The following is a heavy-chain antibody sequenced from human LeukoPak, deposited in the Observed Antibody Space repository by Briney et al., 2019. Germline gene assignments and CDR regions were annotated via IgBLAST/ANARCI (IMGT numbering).Heavy chain of an antibody. Sequence: GGSLRLSCAASGFTFTSYWMSWVRQAPGKGLEWVANIKQDGSEKYYVDSVKGRFTISRDNAKNSLYLQMNSLRAEDTAVYYCAGDRGQWLVRPRGGYGMDVWGQGTTVTVSS. V-gene: IGHV3-7*01. D-gene: IGHD6-19*01. CDR1: GFTFTSYW. CDR2: IKQDGSEK. J-gene: IGHJ6*02. CDR3: AGDRGQWLVRPRGGYGMDV.